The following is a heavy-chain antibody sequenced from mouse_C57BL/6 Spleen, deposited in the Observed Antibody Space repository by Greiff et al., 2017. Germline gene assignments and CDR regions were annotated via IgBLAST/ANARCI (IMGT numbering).Heavy chain of an antibody. D-gene: IGHD1-1*01. J-gene: IGHJ4*01. CDR3: ARGPDYSGSTYYAMDY. CDR1: GYTFTDYN. Sequence: EVQLQQSGPELVKPGASVKIPCKASGYTFTDYNMDWVKQSHGKSLEWIGDINPNNGGTIYNQKFKGKATLTVDKSSSTAYMELRSLTSEDTAVYYCARGPDYSGSTYYAMDYWGQGTSVTVSS. CDR2: INPNNGGT. V-gene: IGHV1-18*01.